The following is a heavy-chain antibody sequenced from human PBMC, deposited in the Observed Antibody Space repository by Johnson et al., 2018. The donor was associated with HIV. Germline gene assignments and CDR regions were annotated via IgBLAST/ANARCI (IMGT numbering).Heavy chain of an antibody. J-gene: IGHJ3*02. Sequence: VQLVESGGGLVQPGGSLRLSCAASGFTVSSNYMSWFRQAPGKGLEWVGFIRSKAFGGTTEYAASVKGRFTISRDDSKSIAYLQMNRLRAEDTAVYYCARDSHISIVVAGTWEDAFDIWGQGTMVTVSS. CDR2: IRSKAFGGTT. CDR3: ARDSHISIVVAGTWEDAFDI. D-gene: IGHD6-19*01. V-gene: IGHV3-71*02. CDR1: GFTVSSNY.